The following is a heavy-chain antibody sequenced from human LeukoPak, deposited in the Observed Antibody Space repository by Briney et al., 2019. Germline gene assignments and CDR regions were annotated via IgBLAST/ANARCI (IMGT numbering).Heavy chain of an antibody. CDR2: IIPIFGTA. J-gene: IGHJ4*02. Sequence: ASVKVSGKASGGTFSSYAISWVRQAPGQGLEWMGRIIPIFGTANYAQKFQGRVTITTDESTSTAYMELSSLRSEDTAVYYCAREIVGAIDYWGQGTLVTVSS. CDR3: AREIVGAIDY. CDR1: GGTFSSYA. V-gene: IGHV1-69*05. D-gene: IGHD1-26*01.